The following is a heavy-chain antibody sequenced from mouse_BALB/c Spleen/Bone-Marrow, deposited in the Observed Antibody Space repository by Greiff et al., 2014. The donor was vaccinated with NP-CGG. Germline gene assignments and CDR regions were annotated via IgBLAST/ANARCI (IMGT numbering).Heavy chain of an antibody. CDR3: ARALTGTWFAY. V-gene: IGHV1S56*01. D-gene: IGHD4-1*01. J-gene: IGHJ3*01. Sequence: VQLQQSGPELVKPGASVKISCKASGYTFTRYYIHWVKQRPGQGLEWIGWIYPGNVNTKYNEKFKDKATLTADESSSTAYMQLSSLTSEDSAVYFCARALTGTWFAYWGQGTLDTVSA. CDR2: IYPGNVNT. CDR1: GYTFTRYY.